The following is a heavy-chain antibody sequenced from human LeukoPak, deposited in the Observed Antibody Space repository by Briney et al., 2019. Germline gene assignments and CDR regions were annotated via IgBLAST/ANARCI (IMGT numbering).Heavy chain of an antibody. CDR1: GYPITNHW. CDR2: IDPSDSYT. Sequence: GAFLMICCKGSGYPITNHWIRWVRPMPGKGVEWMGKIDPSDSYTNYSPSFQGHVTISADKSISTAYLQWSSLKASDTAMYYCARAPDSDSGYDYFDYWGQGTLVTVSS. CDR3: ARAPDSDSGYDYFDY. D-gene: IGHD5-12*01. J-gene: IGHJ4*02. V-gene: IGHV5-10-1*01.